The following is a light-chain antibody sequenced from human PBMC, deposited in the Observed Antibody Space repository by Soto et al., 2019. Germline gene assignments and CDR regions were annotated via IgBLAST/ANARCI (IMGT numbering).Light chain of an antibody. CDR3: QQYKSFSLT. CDR2: KTS. J-gene: IGKJ4*01. V-gene: IGKV1-5*03. Sequence: DIQMTQSPSTLSASVGDRVTLTCRASQSISNWLAWYQQKPGNAPKLLIYKTSNLDSGVPSRFSGSGSGTEFSLTISSLQPDDFATDYCQQYKSFSLTFGGGTRVEVK. CDR1: QSISNW.